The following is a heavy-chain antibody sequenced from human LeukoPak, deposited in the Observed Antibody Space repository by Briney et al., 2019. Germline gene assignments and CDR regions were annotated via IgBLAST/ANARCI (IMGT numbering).Heavy chain of an antibody. J-gene: IGHJ4*02. Sequence: SETLSLTCTVSGGSISSGSYYWSWIRQPAGKGLEWIGRIYTSGSTNYNPSLKSRVTISVDTSKNQFSLKLSSVTAADTAVYYCARDLSSSSWNDYWGQGTLVTVSS. CDR3: ARDLSSSSWNDY. CDR2: IYTSGST. CDR1: GGSISSGSYY. D-gene: IGHD6-13*01. V-gene: IGHV4-61*02.